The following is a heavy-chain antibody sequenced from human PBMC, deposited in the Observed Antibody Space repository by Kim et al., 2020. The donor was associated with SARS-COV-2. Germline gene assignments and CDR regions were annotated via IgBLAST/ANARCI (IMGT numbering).Heavy chain of an antibody. CDR2: ISYDGSNK. V-gene: IGHV3-30-3*01. J-gene: IGHJ6*02. Sequence: GGSLRLSCAASGFTFSSCAMHWVRQAPGKGLEWVAVISYDGSNKNYADSVKGRFTISRDNSKNTLYLQMNSLRAEDTALYYCARDPWSRLLGRTYSYYGMDVWGQGTTVTVSS. D-gene: IGHD1-1*01. CDR3: ARDPWSRLLGRTYSYYGMDV. CDR1: GFTFSSCA.